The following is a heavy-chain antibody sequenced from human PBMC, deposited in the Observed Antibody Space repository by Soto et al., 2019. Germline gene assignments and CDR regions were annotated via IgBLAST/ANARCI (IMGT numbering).Heavy chain of an antibody. CDR3: ARATHMVRGVILSPFAY. CDR2: INHSGST. V-gene: IGHV4-34*01. D-gene: IGHD3-10*01. CDR1: GGSFSGYY. Sequence: PSETLSLTCAVYGGSFSGYYWSWIRQPPGKGLEWIGEINHSGSTNYNPSLKSRVTISVDTSKNQFSLKLSSVTAADTAVYYCARATHMVRGVILSPFAYWGQGTLVTVSS. J-gene: IGHJ4*02.